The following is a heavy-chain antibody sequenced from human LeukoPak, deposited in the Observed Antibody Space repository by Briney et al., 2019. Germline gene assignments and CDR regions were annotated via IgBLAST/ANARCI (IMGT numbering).Heavy chain of an antibody. Sequence: TGGSLRLSCAVSGFTFSSYGMSWVRQAPGKGLEWVSAISGSGGSTYYADSVKGRFTISRDNSKNTLYLQMNSLRAEDTAVYYCAKKYSTGLDPWGQGTLVTVSS. D-gene: IGHD1-26*01. J-gene: IGHJ5*02. CDR3: AKKYSTGLDP. CDR2: ISGSGGST. V-gene: IGHV3-23*01. CDR1: GFTFSSYG.